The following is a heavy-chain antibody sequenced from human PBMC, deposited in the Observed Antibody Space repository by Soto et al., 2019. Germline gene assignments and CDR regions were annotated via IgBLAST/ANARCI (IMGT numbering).Heavy chain of an antibody. CDR2: LSYTGNI. J-gene: IGHJ3*01. CDR1: DASIRNSDYY. D-gene: IGHD3-9*01. Sequence: PSETLSLTCTVSDASIRNSDYYWGWIRQPPGKGLEWIGSLSYTGNIYYNPSLKSRVAFSVDTSKKQVSLSLSSVTAADTAVYYCARRAGGRMSSDSLIGYAFHVWGQGAMVTVSS. V-gene: IGHV4-39*01. CDR3: ARRAGGRMSSDSLIGYAFHV.